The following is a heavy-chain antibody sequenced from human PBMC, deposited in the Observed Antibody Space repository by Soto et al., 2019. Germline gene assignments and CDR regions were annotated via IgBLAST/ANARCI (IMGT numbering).Heavy chain of an antibody. Sequence: QVQLQESGPGLVKPSETLSLTCTVSGGSISSYYWSWIRQPPGKGLEWIGYIYYSGSTNYNPSLKSRVTISVDTSKNQFSLKLSSVNAADTAVYYCARRWGDAFDIWGQGTMVTVSS. J-gene: IGHJ3*02. CDR2: IYYSGST. V-gene: IGHV4-59*08. D-gene: IGHD3-16*01. CDR1: GGSISSYY. CDR3: ARRWGDAFDI.